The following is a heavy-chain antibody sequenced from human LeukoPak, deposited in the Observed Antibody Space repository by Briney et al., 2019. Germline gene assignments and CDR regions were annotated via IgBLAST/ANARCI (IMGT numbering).Heavy chain of an antibody. D-gene: IGHD3-3*01. CDR3: AKAATSITIFGVVIRLRYYFDY. CDR2: ISGSGGST. Sequence: GGSLRLSCAASGFTFSSYAMSWVRQAPGKGLEWVSAISGSGGSTYYADSVKGRFTISRDNSKNTLYLQMNSLRAEDTAVYYCAKAATSITIFGVVIRLRYYFDYWGQGTLVTVSS. J-gene: IGHJ4*02. CDR1: GFTFSSYA. V-gene: IGHV3-23*01.